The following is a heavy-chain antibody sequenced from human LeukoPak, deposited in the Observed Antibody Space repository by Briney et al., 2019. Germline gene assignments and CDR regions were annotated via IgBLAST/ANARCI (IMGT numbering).Heavy chain of an antibody. D-gene: IGHD3-10*01. CDR1: GGSTSGYD. V-gene: IGHV4-4*07. CDR3: ARDGGVYYDMDV. CDR2: IYTSGST. Sequence: SETLSLTCTVSGGSTSGYDWSWGRQPAGTGLESIGRIYTSGSTNYNPSLKSRVTMSVDTSKNQFSLHLSSVTAADTAVYYCARDGGVYYDMDVWGQGTSVTVSS. J-gene: IGHJ6*02.